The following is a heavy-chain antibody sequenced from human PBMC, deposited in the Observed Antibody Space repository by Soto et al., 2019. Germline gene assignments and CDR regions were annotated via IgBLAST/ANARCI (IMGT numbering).Heavy chain of an antibody. J-gene: IGHJ6*02. D-gene: IGHD2-2*01. CDR1: GFTVSSNY. CDR3: ARFPAVDYYYYYGMDV. V-gene: IGHV3-53*01. Sequence: GGSLRLSCAASGFTVSSNYMSWVRQAPGKGLEWVSVIYSGGSTYYADSVKGRFTISRDNSKNTLYLQMNSLRAEDTAVYYSARFPAVDYYYYYGMDVWGQGTTVTVSS. CDR2: IYSGGST.